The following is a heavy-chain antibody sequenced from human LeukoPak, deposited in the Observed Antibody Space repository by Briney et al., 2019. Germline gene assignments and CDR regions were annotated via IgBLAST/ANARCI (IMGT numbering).Heavy chain of an antibody. CDR3: ARDYGGY. CDR1: GFTFSSHW. CDR2: IKEDGSEK. Sequence: GGSLRLSCAASGFTFSSHWMSWVRQAPGKGLEWVVSIKEDGSEKYYVDSVEGRFTISRDNAKNSLSLQMNSLRVEDTAMYYCARDYGGYWGQGTLVTVSS. V-gene: IGHV3-7*03. J-gene: IGHJ4*02. D-gene: IGHD3-16*01.